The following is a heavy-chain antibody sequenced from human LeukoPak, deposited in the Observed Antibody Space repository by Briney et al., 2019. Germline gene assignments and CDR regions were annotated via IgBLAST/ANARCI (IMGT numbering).Heavy chain of an antibody. Sequence: ASVKVSCKASGYTFNIYGIVWVRQAPGQGLEWMGWISAYNGDTNYALKLQGRVSLTTDTSTGTAYMELKSLKSGDTAVYYCARDFPYDSTWSGDDFDIWGQGTMVTVSS. V-gene: IGHV1-18*01. CDR1: GYTFNIYG. D-gene: IGHD6-13*01. CDR3: ARDFPYDSTWSGDDFDI. J-gene: IGHJ3*02. CDR2: ISAYNGDT.